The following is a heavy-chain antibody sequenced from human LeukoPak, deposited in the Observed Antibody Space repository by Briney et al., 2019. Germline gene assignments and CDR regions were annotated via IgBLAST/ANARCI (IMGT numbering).Heavy chain of an antibody. J-gene: IGHJ3*02. Sequence: PGGSLRLSCAGSGFTFSSYSMNWVRQAPGKGLEWVSSISSSSSYIYYADSVKGRFSISRDNAKNSLFLQMNSLGDEDPALYYCARDDASWNAHNYVFDTCGQGQMVPVSS. D-gene: IGHD1-1*01. CDR3: ARDDASWNAHNYVFDT. CDR1: GFTFSSYS. V-gene: IGHV3-21*01. CDR2: ISSSSSYI.